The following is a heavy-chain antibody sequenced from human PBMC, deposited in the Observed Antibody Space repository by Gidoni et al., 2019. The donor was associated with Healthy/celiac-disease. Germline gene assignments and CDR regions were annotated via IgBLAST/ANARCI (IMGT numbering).Heavy chain of an antibody. J-gene: IGHJ2*01. V-gene: IGHV3-74*01. CDR2: INSDGSST. CDR1: GFTFSSYW. D-gene: IGHD5-18*01. CDR3: ASLGYSYGYWYFDL. Sequence: EVQLVESGGGLVQPGGSLRLSCAASGFTFSSYWMPWVRQAPGKGLVWVSRINSDGSSTSYADSVKGRFTISRDNAKNTLYLQMNSLRAEDTAVYYCASLGYSYGYWYFDLWGRGTLVTVSS.